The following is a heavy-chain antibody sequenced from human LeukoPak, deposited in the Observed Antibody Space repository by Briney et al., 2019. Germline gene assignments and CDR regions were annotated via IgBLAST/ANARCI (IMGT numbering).Heavy chain of an antibody. J-gene: IGHJ4*02. CDR2: IWSDGTNK. CDR1: GFMFTHHG. Sequence: PGGCLRLSSAASGFMFTHHGMHCVPHAPGKGLEWVAVIWSDGTNKFYSDTVKCRFGITRDNSNDMVYLQMNGLRADDTAVYYCAKDIQRGFDYTNSLDCWGQGTLVIVSS. D-gene: IGHD4-11*01. CDR3: AKDIQRGFDYTNSLDC. V-gene: IGHV3-33*06.